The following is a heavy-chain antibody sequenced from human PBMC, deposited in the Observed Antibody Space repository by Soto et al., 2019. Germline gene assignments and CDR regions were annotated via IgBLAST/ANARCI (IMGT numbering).Heavy chain of an antibody. CDR1: GGTFSSYA. D-gene: IGHD2-2*01. CDR2: IIPIFGTA. J-gene: IGHJ6*02. Sequence: GASVKVSCKASGGTFSSYAISWVRQAPGQGLEWMGGIIPIFGTANYAQKFQGRVTITADESTSTAYMELSSLRSEDTAVYYCARPREYLGYCSSTSCYRPAVTYYYYGMDVWGQGTTVTVSS. V-gene: IGHV1-69*13. CDR3: ARPREYLGYCSSTSCYRPAVTYYYYGMDV.